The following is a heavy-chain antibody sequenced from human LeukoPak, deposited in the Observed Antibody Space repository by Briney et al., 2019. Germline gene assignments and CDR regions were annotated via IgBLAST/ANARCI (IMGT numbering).Heavy chain of an antibody. CDR3: ARGGVFQDLYSYYYGMDV. J-gene: IGHJ6*02. V-gene: IGHV1-2*02. CDR1: GYTFTGYY. Sequence: ASVKVSCKASGYTFTGYYMHWVRQAPGQGLEWMGWINPNSGGTNYAQKFQGRVTMTRDTSISTAYMEVSGLRSDDTAVYYCARGGVFQDLYSYYYGMDVWGQGTTVTISS. D-gene: IGHD3-16*01. CDR2: INPNSGGT.